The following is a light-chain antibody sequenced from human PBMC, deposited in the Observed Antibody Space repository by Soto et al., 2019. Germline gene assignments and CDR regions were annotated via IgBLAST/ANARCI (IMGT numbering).Light chain of an antibody. V-gene: IGKV3-15*01. CDR2: GAS. J-gene: IGKJ4*01. Sequence: EIVMTQSPATLSVSPGERATLSCRASQSVSSNLAWYQQKPGPAPRLLIYGASTRATGIPARFSGSGSGTEFTLTISSLQSEDFAVYYCQQRSNWPPAFGGGTKVEIK. CDR3: QQRSNWPPA. CDR1: QSVSSN.